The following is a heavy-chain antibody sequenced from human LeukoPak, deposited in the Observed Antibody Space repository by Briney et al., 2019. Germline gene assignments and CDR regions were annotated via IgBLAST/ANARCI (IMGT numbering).Heavy chain of an antibody. CDR3: ARGGDRAVAGTMDFDY. Sequence: ASVKVSCKASGYTFTSYGISWVRQPPGQGLEWMGCISAYNGNTNYAQKLQGRVTMTTDTSKSTAYRELRSLRSDDTAVYYCARGGDRAVAGTMDFDYWGQGTLVTVSS. V-gene: IGHV1-18*01. J-gene: IGHJ4*02. D-gene: IGHD6-19*01. CDR2: ISAYNGNT. CDR1: GYTFTSYG.